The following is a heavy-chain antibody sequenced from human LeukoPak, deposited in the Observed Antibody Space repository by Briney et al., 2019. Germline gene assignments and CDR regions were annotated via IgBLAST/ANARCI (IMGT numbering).Heavy chain of an antibody. D-gene: IGHD2-2*01. CDR3: ARDGEDIVVVPAAMLAAFDI. V-gene: IGHV3-23*01. Sequence: GGSLRLSCAASGFTFSSYAMSWVRQAPGKGLEWVSAISGSGGSTYYADSVKGRFTISRDNSKNTLYLQMNSLRAEDTAVYYCARDGEDIVVVPAAMLAAFDIWGQGTMVTVSS. CDR1: GFTFSSYA. J-gene: IGHJ3*02. CDR2: ISGSGGST.